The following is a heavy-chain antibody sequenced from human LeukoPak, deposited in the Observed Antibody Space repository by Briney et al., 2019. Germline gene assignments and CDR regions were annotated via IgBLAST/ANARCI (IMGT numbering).Heavy chain of an antibody. D-gene: IGHD2-15*01. V-gene: IGHV3-7*01. Sequence: GGSLRLSCAPSGFTFRNYWMGWGREAPGKGLEWVANTKPDGRAEYYAESVRGRFTTSRDNANNLLYLQMNRLRAEETAFYYCARDGGLNTNFGYWGQGTLVTVSS. J-gene: IGHJ4*02. CDR1: GFTFRNYW. CDR2: TKPDGRAE. CDR3: ARDGGLNTNFGY.